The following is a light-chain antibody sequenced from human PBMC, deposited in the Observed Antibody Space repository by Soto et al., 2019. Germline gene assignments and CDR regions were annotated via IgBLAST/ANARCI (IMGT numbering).Light chain of an antibody. CDR1: QSSNYY. CDR3: LQDGTPGP. CDR2: AAC. J-gene: IGKJ5*01. V-gene: IGKV3-11*01. Sequence: DIVFTPCKGTLSLSPGERTALSFRASQSSNYYWGWYKQNPGQAPRLLISAACHRATCIRARCSGGGSGFDFTITIGKLEAVDVGDYYRLQDGTPGPFGQGTLLDIK.